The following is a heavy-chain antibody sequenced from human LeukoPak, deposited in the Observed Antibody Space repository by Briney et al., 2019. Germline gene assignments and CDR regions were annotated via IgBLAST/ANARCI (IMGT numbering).Heavy chain of an antibody. J-gene: IGHJ4*02. CDR3: AREARGSAWQYVDY. V-gene: IGHV3-13*04. CDR1: GFTFSDYD. Sequence: GGSLRLSCAASGFTFSDYDMHWVRQATGKGLEWVSTINSVGVTYYPDSVKGRFTISREDDKDSLYLQMNSLRVGDTAVYYCAREARGSAWQYVDYWGQGTLVTVSS. CDR2: INSVGVT. D-gene: IGHD6-19*01.